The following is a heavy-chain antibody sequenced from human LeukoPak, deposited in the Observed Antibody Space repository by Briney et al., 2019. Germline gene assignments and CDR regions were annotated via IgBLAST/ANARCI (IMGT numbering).Heavy chain of an antibody. CDR3: ARDLGQQLRGDAFDI. D-gene: IGHD6-13*01. CDR2: IWYDGTNK. Sequence: GGSLRLSCAASGFSFTSYGMHWVRQAPGKGLEWVAVIWYDGTNKYYADSVRGRFTISRDTSNNMLYLQMNSLRAEDTAVYYCARDLGQQLRGDAFDIWGQGTMVTVSS. CDR1: GFSFTSYG. V-gene: IGHV3-33*01. J-gene: IGHJ3*02.